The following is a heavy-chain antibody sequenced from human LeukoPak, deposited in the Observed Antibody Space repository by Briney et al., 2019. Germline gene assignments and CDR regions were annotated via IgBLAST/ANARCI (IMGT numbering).Heavy chain of an antibody. CDR2: IYYSGST. V-gene: IGHV4-59*12. CDR3: ARESTVAGTARYLDY. Sequence: SETLSLTCTVSGGSISSYYWSWIRQPPGKGLEWIGYIYYSGSTNYNPSLKSRVTISVDTSKNQFSLKLSSVTAADTAVYYCARESTVAGTARYLDYWGQGTLVTVSS. CDR1: GGSISSYY. J-gene: IGHJ4*02. D-gene: IGHD6-13*01.